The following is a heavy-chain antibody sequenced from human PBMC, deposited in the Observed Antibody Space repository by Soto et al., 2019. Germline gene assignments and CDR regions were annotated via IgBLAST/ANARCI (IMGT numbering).Heavy chain of an antibody. J-gene: IGHJ4*02. CDR2: IYYSGST. CDR3: ARKPRRETSWLGFHFDY. CDR1: GVSISSYY. Sequence: KPXETLCLTCPVPGVSISSYYWSWIRQPPGKGLEWIGYIYYSGSTNYNPSLKSRVTISVDTSKNQFSLKLSSVNAADTAVYYCARKPRRETSWLGFHFDYWGQGTLVTVYS. D-gene: IGHD3-9*01. V-gene: IGHV4-59*01.